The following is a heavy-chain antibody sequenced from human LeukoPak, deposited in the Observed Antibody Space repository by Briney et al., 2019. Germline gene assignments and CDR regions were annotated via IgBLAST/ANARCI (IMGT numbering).Heavy chain of an antibody. CDR1: GYTFTSYG. CDR3: ARVPFGSSGYGTIDY. CDR2: ISAYNGNT. D-gene: IGHD3-22*01. V-gene: IGHV1-18*01. Sequence: ASVKVSCKASGYTFTSYGISWVRQAPGQGLEWMGWISAYNGNTNYAQKLQGRVTMTTDTSTSTAYMELRSLRSDDTAVYYCARVPFGSSGYGTIDYWGQGTLVTVSS. J-gene: IGHJ4*02.